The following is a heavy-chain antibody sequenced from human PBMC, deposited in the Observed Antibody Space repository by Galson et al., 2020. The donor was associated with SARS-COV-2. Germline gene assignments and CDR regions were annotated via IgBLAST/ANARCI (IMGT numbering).Heavy chain of an antibody. V-gene: IGHV3-30*04. CDR3: ARPEVPEFLYGVYAACFDY. CDR2: ISYDGNNK. CDR1: GFTFSSYA. J-gene: IGHJ4*02. Sequence: GGSLRLSCAASGFTFSSYAMHWVRQAPGKGLEWVAVISYDGNNKYYADSVKGRFTISRDNSKNTLYLQMNSLRAEDTAVYYCARPEVPEFLYGVYAACFDYWGQGTLVTVSS. D-gene: IGHD4-17*01.